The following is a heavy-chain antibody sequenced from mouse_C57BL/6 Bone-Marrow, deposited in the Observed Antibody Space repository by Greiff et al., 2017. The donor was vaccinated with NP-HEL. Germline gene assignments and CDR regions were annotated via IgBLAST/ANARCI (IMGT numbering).Heavy chain of an antibody. Sequence: EVQGVESGGGLVQSGRSLRLSCATSGFTFSDFYMEWVRQAPGKGLEWIAASRNKANDYTTEYSASVKGRFIVSRDTSQSILYLQMNALRAEDTAIYYCARDEGFLDYWGQGTSVTVSS. V-gene: IGHV7-1*01. CDR3: ARDEGFLDY. CDR1: GFTFSDFY. CDR2: SRNKANDYTT. J-gene: IGHJ4*01.